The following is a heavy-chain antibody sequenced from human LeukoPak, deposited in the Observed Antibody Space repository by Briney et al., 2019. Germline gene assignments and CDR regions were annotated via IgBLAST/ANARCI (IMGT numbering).Heavy chain of an antibody. V-gene: IGHV1-18*01. CDR3: ARDGYCSGGSCYFLAPFDY. CDR1: GYTFTSYG. Sequence: GASVKVSCKASGYTFTSYGISWVRQAPGQGLEWMGWISAYNGNTNYAQKLQGRVTMTTDTSTSTAYMELRSLRSDDTAVYYCARDGYCSGGSCYFLAPFDYWGQGTLVTVFS. J-gene: IGHJ4*02. CDR2: ISAYNGNT. D-gene: IGHD2-15*01.